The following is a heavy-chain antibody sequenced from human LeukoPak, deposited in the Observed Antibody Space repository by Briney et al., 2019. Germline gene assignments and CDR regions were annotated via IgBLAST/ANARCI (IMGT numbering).Heavy chain of an antibody. J-gene: IGHJ5*02. Sequence: GGSLRLSCAASGFTFSSYSMNWVRQAPGKGLEWVSYISSSSSTIYYADSVKGRFTISRDNAKNSLYLLMNSLRAEDTAVYYCARALRYFDWLSTSPEYNWFDPWGQGTLVTVSS. CDR1: GFTFSSYS. CDR3: ARALRYFDWLSTSPEYNWFDP. D-gene: IGHD3-9*01. V-gene: IGHV3-48*01. CDR2: ISSSSSTI.